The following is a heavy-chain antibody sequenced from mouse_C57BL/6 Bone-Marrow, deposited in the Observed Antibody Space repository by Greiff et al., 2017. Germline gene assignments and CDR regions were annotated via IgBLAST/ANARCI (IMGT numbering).Heavy chain of an antibody. CDR3: ARGGWLLPWFAY. V-gene: IGHV1-4*01. D-gene: IGHD2-3*01. J-gene: IGHJ3*01. CDR2: INPSSCYT. Sequence: QVQLQQSGAELARPGASVKMSCKASGYTFTSYTMHWVKQRPGQGLEWIGYINPSSCYTKYNQKFKDKDTLTADKSSSTAYMQLSSLTSEDSAVYYCARGGWLLPWFAYWGQGTLVTVSA. CDR1: GYTFTSYT.